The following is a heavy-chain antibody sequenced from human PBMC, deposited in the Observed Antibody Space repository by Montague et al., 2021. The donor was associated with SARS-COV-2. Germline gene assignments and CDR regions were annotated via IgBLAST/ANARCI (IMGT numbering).Heavy chain of an antibody. D-gene: IGHD3-10*01. CDR1: GGSISSSNW. Sequence: ETLSLTCAVSGGSISSSNWWSWVRQPPGKGLEWIGEIYHSGSTNYNPSLKSRVTISVDKSKNQFSLKLSSVTAADTAVYYCASRYYGSGSYLPFDDWGQGTLVTVSS. CDR3: ASRYYGSGSYLPFDD. CDR2: IYHSGST. V-gene: IGHV4-4*02. J-gene: IGHJ4*02.